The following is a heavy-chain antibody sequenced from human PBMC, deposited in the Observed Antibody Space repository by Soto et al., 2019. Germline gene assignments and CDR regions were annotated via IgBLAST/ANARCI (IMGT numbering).Heavy chain of an antibody. J-gene: IGHJ6*02. V-gene: IGHV3-66*01. CDR2: IYIGGST. CDR1: GFTVSSNY. CDR3: ARDFWSGNSVNHYGMDV. D-gene: IGHD3-3*01. Sequence: HPGGSLRLSCAASGFTVSSNYMNWVRQAPGKGLEWVSVIYIGGSTYYADSVKGRFTISRDNSKNMLFLQMNSLRAEDTAVYYCARDFWSGNSVNHYGMDVWGQGTTVTVSS.